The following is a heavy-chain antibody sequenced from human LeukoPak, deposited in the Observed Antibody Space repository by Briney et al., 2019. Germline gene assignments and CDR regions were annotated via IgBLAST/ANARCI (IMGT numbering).Heavy chain of an antibody. CDR2: IIGSGGST. CDR3: ARARRVTAFDY. V-gene: IGHV3-23*01. D-gene: IGHD2-21*02. Sequence: GGSLLLSCAASGFPFISYAMSWARPAPGKGLEWVYAIIGSGGSTYYADSVHGRFTISRDNSKNTLYLQMNSLGAEDTAVYYCARARRVTAFDYWRRGTVVTVS. CDR1: GFPFISYA. J-gene: IGHJ4*02.